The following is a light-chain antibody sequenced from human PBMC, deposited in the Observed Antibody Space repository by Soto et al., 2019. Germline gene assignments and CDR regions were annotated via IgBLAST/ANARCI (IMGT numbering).Light chain of an antibody. V-gene: IGLV2-14*01. Sequence: QSALTQPASVSGSPGQSITISCTGTSSDVGGSNYVSWYQQHPGKAPKLMIYEGSNRPPGVSNRFSGSKSGNTASLTISGLQAEDEADYYCSSYTSSSTPYVFGTGTKLTVL. J-gene: IGLJ1*01. CDR1: SSDVGGSNY. CDR2: EGS. CDR3: SSYTSSSTPYV.